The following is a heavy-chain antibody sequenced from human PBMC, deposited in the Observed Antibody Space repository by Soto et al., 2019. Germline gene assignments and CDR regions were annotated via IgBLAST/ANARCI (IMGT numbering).Heavy chain of an antibody. CDR3: AKVLLWFGKPAYYYGMDV. V-gene: IGHV3-23*01. Sequence: GGSLRLSCAASGFTFSSYAMSWVRQAPGKGLEWVSAISGSGGSTYYADSVKGRFTISRDNPKNTLYLQMNSLRAEDTAVYYCAKVLLWFGKPAYYYGMDVWGQGTTVTVSS. CDR1: GFTFSSYA. D-gene: IGHD3-10*01. CDR2: ISGSGGST. J-gene: IGHJ6*02.